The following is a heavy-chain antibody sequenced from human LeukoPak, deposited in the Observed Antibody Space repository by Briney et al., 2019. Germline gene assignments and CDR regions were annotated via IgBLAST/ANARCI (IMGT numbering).Heavy chain of an antibody. V-gene: IGHV4-4*07. Sequence: SETLSLTCTVSGGSISSCYWSWIRQPAGKGLEWIGRIYTSGSTNYNPSLKSRVTMSVDTSKNQFSLKLSSVTAADTAVYYCARDVRRAYYGSGSSYWFDPWGQGTLVTVSS. CDR3: ARDVRRAYYGSGSSYWFDP. CDR1: GGSISSCY. D-gene: IGHD3-10*01. CDR2: IYTSGST. J-gene: IGHJ5*02.